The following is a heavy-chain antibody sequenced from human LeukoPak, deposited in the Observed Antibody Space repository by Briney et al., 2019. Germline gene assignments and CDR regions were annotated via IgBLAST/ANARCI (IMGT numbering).Heavy chain of an antibody. Sequence: PGGSLRLSCAASGFTFSAYAMTWVRQAPGKGLEWIGSIYYSGSTYYNPSLKSRVTISVDTSKNQFSLNLSSVTAADTAVYYCARHAYGDYGVFQHWGQGTLVTVSS. J-gene: IGHJ1*01. CDR3: ARHAYGDYGVFQH. CDR2: IYYSGST. V-gene: IGHV4-39*01. D-gene: IGHD4-17*01. CDR1: GFTFSAYA.